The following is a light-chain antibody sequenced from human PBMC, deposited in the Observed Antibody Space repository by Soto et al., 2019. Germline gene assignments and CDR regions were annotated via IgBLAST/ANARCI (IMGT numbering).Light chain of an antibody. Sequence: EIVLTQSPATLSLSPGERATLSCRASQSISSYLAWYQQKPGQTPRLLIYGASNRATGIPARFSGSGSGTDFTLTISSLEPEDFAVYYCQQRTNWPVTFGPGTKVDVK. CDR3: QQRTNWPVT. CDR2: GAS. J-gene: IGKJ3*01. CDR1: QSISSY. V-gene: IGKV3-11*01.